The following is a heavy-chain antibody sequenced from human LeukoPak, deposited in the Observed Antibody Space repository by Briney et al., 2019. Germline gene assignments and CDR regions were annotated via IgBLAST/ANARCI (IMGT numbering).Heavy chain of an antibody. Sequence: PGGSLRLSCAASGFTFSSYAMSWVRQAPGRGLEWVALISYPRSYHYYIDSVKGRFTSSRDDSKNTFYLQMNSLRAEDTALYYCAREYSDSSGYYYGLDNWGQGTLVTVSS. D-gene: IGHD3-22*01. V-gene: IGHV3-30-3*01. CDR1: GFTFSSYA. J-gene: IGHJ4*02. CDR2: ISYPRSYH. CDR3: AREYSDSSGYYYGLDN.